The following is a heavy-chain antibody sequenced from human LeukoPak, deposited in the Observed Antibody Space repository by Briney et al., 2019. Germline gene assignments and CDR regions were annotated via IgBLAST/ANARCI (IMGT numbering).Heavy chain of an antibody. V-gene: IGHV4-39*07. CDR1: GGSISGSAYY. CDR2: IYYTGSMYYNPSSGTT. J-gene: IGHJ5*02. CDR3: ARVHNCFDP. Sequence: SETLSLTCTVSGGSISGSAYYWGWIRQPPGKGLEWIGSIYYTGSMYYNPSSGTTYYNPSLKSRVTISLDTSKNQFSLKVTSVTAADTAVYFCARVHNCFDPWGRGTLVTVSS.